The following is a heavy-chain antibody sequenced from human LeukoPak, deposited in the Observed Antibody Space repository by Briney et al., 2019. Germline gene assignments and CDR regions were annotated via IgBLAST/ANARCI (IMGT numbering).Heavy chain of an antibody. V-gene: IGHV4-30-2*01. Sequence: PSETLSLTCTVSGGSISSGGYYWSWIRQPPGKGLEWIGYNYHSGSTYYNPSLKSRVTISVDRSKNQFSLKLSSVTAADTAVYYCARVPRYCSSTSCSGHDAFDIWGQGTMVTVSS. CDR2: NYHSGST. CDR3: ARVPRYCSSTSCSGHDAFDI. CDR1: GGSISSGGYY. D-gene: IGHD2-2*01. J-gene: IGHJ3*02.